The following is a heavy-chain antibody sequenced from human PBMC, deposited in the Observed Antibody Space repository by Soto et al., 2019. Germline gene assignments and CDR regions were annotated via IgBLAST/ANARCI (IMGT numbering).Heavy chain of an antibody. D-gene: IGHD3-10*01. CDR2: IYHSGTT. CDR1: GYSISNGYY. Sequence: SSETLSLTCTVSGYSISNGYYWGWIRQSPEKGLEWIGTIYHSGTTYYNPSLKSRVIMSIDTSKNQFSLNLKSVTAADTAVYYCVRERYTYGSEVGKWGQGTLVTVSS. V-gene: IGHV4-38-2*02. CDR3: VRERYTYGSEVGK. J-gene: IGHJ4*02.